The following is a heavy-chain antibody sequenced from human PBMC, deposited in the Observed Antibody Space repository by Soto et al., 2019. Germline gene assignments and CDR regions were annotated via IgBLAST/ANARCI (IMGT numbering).Heavy chain of an antibody. Sequence: SPKLSCNTSGGTLSTYAISWARKAPAQGLEWMGGIIPIFGTANYAQKFLRRVTVTADESTSTAYLELSSLRSEDTAVYYCARSVPTERYSSAYYYSFRMDVLCKGNTVTVSS. CDR2: IIPIFGTA. D-gene: IGHD6-25*01. J-gene: IGHJ6*04. CDR3: ARSVPTERYSSAYYYSFRMDV. V-gene: IGHV1-69*13. CDR1: GGTLSTYA.